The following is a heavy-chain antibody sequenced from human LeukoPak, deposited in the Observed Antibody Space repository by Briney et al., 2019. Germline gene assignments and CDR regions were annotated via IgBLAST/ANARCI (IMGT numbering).Heavy chain of an antibody. V-gene: IGHV1-2*02. CDR3: ARGGPYTYTYPDY. CDR1: GYTFTGYY. Sequence: ASVKLSCKASGYTFTGYYMHWVRQAPGPGLELMGWINPNSGDTNYAQQFQGRVIMIWDTSISKAYMELSRLISDDTAEYYCARGGPYTYTYPDYWGQGTLVTVSP. CDR2: INPNSGDT. D-gene: IGHD5-18*01. J-gene: IGHJ4*02.